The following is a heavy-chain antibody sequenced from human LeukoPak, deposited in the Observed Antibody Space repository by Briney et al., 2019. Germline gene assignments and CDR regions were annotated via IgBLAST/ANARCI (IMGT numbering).Heavy chain of an antibody. CDR2: ISSSGSTI. CDR3: AREGTVLRFLEWSPYYYYDMDV. Sequence: GGSLRLSCAASGFTFSSYEMNWVRQAPGKGLEWVSYISSSGSTIYYADSVKGRFTISRDNAKNSLYLQMNSLRAEDTAVYYCAREGTVLRFLEWSPYYYYDMDVWGQGTTVTVSS. CDR1: GFTFSSYE. V-gene: IGHV3-48*03. D-gene: IGHD3-3*01. J-gene: IGHJ6*02.